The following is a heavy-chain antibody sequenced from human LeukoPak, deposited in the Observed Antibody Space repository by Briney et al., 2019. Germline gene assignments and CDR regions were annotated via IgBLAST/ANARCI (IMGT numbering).Heavy chain of an antibody. J-gene: IGHJ4*02. CDR2: IYTSGST. V-gene: IGHV4-4*07. CDR1: GGSISTYY. Sequence: SETLSLTCTVSGGSISTYYWGWIRQPAGKGLEWIGRIYTSGSTNYNPSLKSRLTMSVDTSKNQFSLKLNSVTAADTAVYFCARGESYYPYRGDTYYFDYWGQGTLVTVSS. CDR3: ARGESYYPYRGDTYYFDY. D-gene: IGHD1-26*01.